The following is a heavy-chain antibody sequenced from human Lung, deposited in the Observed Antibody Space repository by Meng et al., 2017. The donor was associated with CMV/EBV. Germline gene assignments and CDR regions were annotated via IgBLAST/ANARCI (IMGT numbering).Heavy chain of an antibody. J-gene: IGHJ4*02. CDR1: GFTFSSYA. V-gene: IGHV3-23*03. Sequence: GESLKISCAASGFTFSSYAMSWVRQAPGKGLEWVSAIYSGGSSTYYADSVKGRFTISRDNSKNTLYLQMNSLRAEDTAVYYCAKEHRELDWLHYVDYWGQGTLVXVSS. CDR3: AKEHRELDWLHYVDY. D-gene: IGHD3/OR15-3a*01. CDR2: IYSGGSST.